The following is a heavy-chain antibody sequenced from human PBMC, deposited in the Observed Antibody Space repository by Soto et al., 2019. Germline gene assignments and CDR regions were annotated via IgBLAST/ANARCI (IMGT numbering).Heavy chain of an antibody. CDR2: ISAYNGNT. V-gene: IGHV1-18*04. D-gene: IGHD6-13*01. CDR3: ARVLGQLQQQLAPDY. CDR1: GYTFTSYG. J-gene: IGHJ4*02. Sequence: ASVKVSCKASGYTFTSYGMSWVRQAPGQGLEWMGWISAYNGNTKYAQKLQGRVTMTTDTSTSTAYMELRSLRSDDTAVYYCARVLGQLQQQLAPDYWGQGTLVTVSS.